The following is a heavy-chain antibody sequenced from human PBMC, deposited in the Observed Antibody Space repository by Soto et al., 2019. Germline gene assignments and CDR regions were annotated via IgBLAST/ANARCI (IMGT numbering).Heavy chain of an antibody. J-gene: IGHJ4*02. CDR3: ASGGTPIAS. CDR2: ISAYNGNT. D-gene: IGHD3-16*01. CDR1: GYTFTKFG. V-gene: IGHV1-18*01. Sequence: QVQLVQSGAEVKKPGASVKVSCKASGYTFTKFGISWVRQAPGQGLEWMGGISAYNGNTNYPQNFQGRVTMTTDTSTSPAYMELRRLRSDDTAVYYCASGGTPIASWGQGTLVTVS.